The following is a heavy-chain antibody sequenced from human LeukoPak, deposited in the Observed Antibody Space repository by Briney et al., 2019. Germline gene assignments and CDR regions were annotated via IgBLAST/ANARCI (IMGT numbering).Heavy chain of an antibody. V-gene: IGHV1-46*01. CDR1: GYTFTSYY. D-gene: IGHD1-1*01. CDR2: INPSGGST. Sequence: ASVKVSCKASGYTFTSYYMHWVRQAPGQGLVWMGIINPSGGSTSYAQKFQGRVTMTRDMSTSTVYMELSSLRSEDTAVYYCARDQSIDDRAFDYWGQGTLVTVSS. CDR3: ARDQSIDDRAFDY. J-gene: IGHJ4*02.